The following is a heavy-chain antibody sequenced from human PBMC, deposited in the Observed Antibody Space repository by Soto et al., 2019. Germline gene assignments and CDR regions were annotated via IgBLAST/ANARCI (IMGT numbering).Heavy chain of an antibody. CDR1: GFTFSSYW. Sequence: GGSLRLSCAASGFTFSSYWMHWVRQAPGKGLVWVSRINSDGSSTSYADSVKGRFTISRDNAKNTLYLQMNSLRAEDTAVYYCARDRALSSVYGDSADAFDIWGQGTMVTVSS. J-gene: IGHJ3*02. V-gene: IGHV3-74*01. D-gene: IGHD4-17*01. CDR3: ARDRALSSVYGDSADAFDI. CDR2: INSDGSST.